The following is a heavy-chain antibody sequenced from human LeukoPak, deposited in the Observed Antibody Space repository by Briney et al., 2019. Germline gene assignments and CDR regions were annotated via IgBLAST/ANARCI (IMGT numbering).Heavy chain of an antibody. CDR1: GGTFSSYT. CDR3: ARGYSGYDSWFDY. D-gene: IGHD5-12*01. CDR2: IIPILGIA. Sequence: SVKVSCKASGGTFSSYTISWVRQAPGQGLEWMGRIIPILGIANYAQKFQGRVTITADKSTSTAYMELSSLRSEDTAVYYCARGYSGYDSWFDYWGQGTLVSVSS. V-gene: IGHV1-69*02. J-gene: IGHJ4*02.